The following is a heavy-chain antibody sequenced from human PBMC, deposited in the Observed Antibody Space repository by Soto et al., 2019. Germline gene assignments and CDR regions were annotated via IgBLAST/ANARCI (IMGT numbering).Heavy chain of an antibody. V-gene: IGHV3-21*01. J-gene: IGHJ4*02. Sequence: EVQLVESGGGLVKPGGSLRLSCAASGFTFSSYSMNWVRQAPGKGLEWVSSISSSSSYTYYADSVKGRFTISRDNAKNSLYLQMNSLRAEDTAVYYCARDRQLERPRPFDYWGQGTLVTVSS. D-gene: IGHD1-1*01. CDR2: ISSSSSYT. CDR3: ARDRQLERPRPFDY. CDR1: GFTFSSYS.